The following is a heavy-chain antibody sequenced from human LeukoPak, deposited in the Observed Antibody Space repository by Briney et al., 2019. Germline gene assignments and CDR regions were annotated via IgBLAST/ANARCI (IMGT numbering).Heavy chain of an antibody. CDR3: ARLSVGYSYGFDY. CDR2: IYPGDSDT. Sequence: GESLKISCKGSGYSFTSYWIGWVRQMPGKGLEWMGIIYPGDSDTRYSPSFQGQVTISADKSISTAYLQWSGLKASDTAMYYCARLSVGYSYGFDYWGQGTLVTVSS. CDR1: GYSFTSYW. J-gene: IGHJ4*02. V-gene: IGHV5-51*01. D-gene: IGHD5-18*01.